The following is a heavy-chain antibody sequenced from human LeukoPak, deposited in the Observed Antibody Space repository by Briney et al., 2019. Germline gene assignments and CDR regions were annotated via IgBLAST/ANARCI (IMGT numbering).Heavy chain of an antibody. CDR1: GGTFSSYA. V-gene: IGHV1-69*01. CDR2: IIPIFGTA. D-gene: IGHD5-12*01. J-gene: IGHJ4*02. CDR3: ARDSVPAVVYGYDPTFDY. Sequence: ASVKVSCKASGGTFSSYAISWVRQAPGQGLEWMGGIIPIFGTANYAQKFQGRVTITADESTSTAYMELSSLRSEDTAVYYCARDSVPAVVYGYDPTFDYWGQGTLVTVSS.